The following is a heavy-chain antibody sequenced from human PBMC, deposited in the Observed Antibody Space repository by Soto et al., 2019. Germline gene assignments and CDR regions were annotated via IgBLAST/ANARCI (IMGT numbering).Heavy chain of an antibody. CDR1: GGSISSYY. V-gene: IGHV4-59*01. Sequence: PSETLSPTCTVSGGSISSYYWSCIRQPPGKGLEWIGYIYYSGSTNYNPSLKSRVTISVDTSKNQFSLKLSSVTAADTAVYYCARFSLYYYFDYWGQGTLVTVSS. CDR2: IYYSGST. J-gene: IGHJ4*02. CDR3: ARFSLYYYFDY. D-gene: IGHD3-3*02.